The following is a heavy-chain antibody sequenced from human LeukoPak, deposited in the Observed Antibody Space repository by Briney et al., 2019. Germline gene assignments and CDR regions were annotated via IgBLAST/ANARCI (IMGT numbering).Heavy chain of an antibody. Sequence: PGGSLRLSCVASGFTFSNFAMTWVRQAPGEGLEWVSTIGGGGDGTYYADSVKGRFTISRDESKNTLYLQMNSLRAEDTAIYYYAKDLGRGFCGGGSCYPFDYWGQGTLVTVSS. CDR2: IGGGGDGT. CDR1: GFTFSNFA. CDR3: AKDLGRGFCGGGSCYPFDY. D-gene: IGHD2-15*01. V-gene: IGHV3-23*01. J-gene: IGHJ4*02.